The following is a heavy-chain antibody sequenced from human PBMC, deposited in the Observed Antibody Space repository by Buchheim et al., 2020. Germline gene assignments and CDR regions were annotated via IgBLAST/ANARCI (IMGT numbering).Heavy chain of an antibody. J-gene: IGHJ4*02. Sequence: QVQLVESGGGVVQPGRSLRLSCAASGFTFSSYGMHWVRQAPGKGLEWVAVISYDGSNAYYADSVKGRVTISREHSKNTMYLQMNSLRAEDTAVFYCAKTNYYESSGYIDYWGQGTL. CDR3: AKTNYYESSGYIDY. D-gene: IGHD3-22*01. V-gene: IGHV3-30*18. CDR1: GFTFSSYG. CDR2: ISYDGSNA.